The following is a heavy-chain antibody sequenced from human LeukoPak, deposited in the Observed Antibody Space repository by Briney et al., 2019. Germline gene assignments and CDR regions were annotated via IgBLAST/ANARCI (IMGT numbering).Heavy chain of an antibody. CDR1: GFTFSSYG. J-gene: IGHJ4*02. CDR3: PTLTYYYDSSWSY. D-gene: IGHD3-22*01. V-gene: IGHV3-30*02. Sequence: GGSLRLSCAASGFTFSSYGMHWVRQAPGKGLEWVAFIRYDGSNKYYADSVKGRFTISRDNSKNTLYLQMNSLKTEDTAVYYCPTLTYYYDSSWSYWGQGTLVTVSS. CDR2: IRYDGSNK.